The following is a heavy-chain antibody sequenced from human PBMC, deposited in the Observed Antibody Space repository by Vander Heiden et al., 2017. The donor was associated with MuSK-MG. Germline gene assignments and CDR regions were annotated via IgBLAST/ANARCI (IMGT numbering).Heavy chain of an antibody. V-gene: IGHV4-34*01. CDR1: GGSFSGYY. D-gene: IGHD6-19*01. CDR3: ARGLPVIAVAGTPAHYFDY. Sequence: QVQLQQWGAGLLKPSETLSLTCAVYGGSFSGYYWSWIRQPPGKGLEWIGEINHSGSTNYNPSLKRRVTISVDTSKNQFSLKLSSVTAADTAVYYCARGLPVIAVAGTPAHYFDYWGQGTLVTVSS. J-gene: IGHJ4*02. CDR2: INHSGST.